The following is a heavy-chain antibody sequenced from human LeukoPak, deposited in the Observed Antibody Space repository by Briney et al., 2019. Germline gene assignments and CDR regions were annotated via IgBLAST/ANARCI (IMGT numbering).Heavy chain of an antibody. CDR2: IYWNDDK. Sequence: TLSLTCTVSGGSISSGSYYWSWIRQPAGKGLEWLALIYWNDDKRYSPSLKSRLTITKDTSKNQVVLTMTNMDPVDTATYYCAHSLLWFGELNYFDYWGQGTLVTVSS. V-gene: IGHV2-5*01. CDR3: AHSLLWFGELNYFDY. D-gene: IGHD3-10*01. J-gene: IGHJ4*02. CDR1: GGSISSGSYY.